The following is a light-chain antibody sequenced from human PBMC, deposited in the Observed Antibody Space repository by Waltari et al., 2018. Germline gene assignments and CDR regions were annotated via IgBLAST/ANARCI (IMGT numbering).Light chain of an antibody. CDR1: QDISSW. J-gene: IGKJ3*01. CDR2: SAS. CDR3: QQGFSFPLT. V-gene: IGKV1D-12*01. Sequence: DIQMTQSPSSVSASLGDRVTITCRASQDISSWLAWYQQKPGKAPKVLIYSASSLRSGVPSRFSGSGSRTDFTLTISSLQPEDFAVYFCQQGFSFPLTFGPGTKVEMK.